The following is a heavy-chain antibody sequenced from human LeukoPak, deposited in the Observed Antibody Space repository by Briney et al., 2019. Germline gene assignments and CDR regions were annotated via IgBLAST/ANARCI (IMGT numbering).Heavy chain of an antibody. V-gene: IGHV3-11*06. J-gene: IGHJ6*04. CDR1: GFTFSDYY. CDR2: ISSSSSYT. CDR3: ARAFNYYYYGMDV. Sequence: GGSLRLSCAASGFTFSDYYMSWIRQAPGKGLEWVSYISSSSSYTNYADSVKGRFTISRDNAKNSLYLQMNSLRAEDTAVYYCARAFNYYYYGMDVWGKGTTVTVPS.